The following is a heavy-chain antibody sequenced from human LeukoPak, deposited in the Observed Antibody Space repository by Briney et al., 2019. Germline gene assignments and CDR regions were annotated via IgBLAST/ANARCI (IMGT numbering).Heavy chain of an antibody. CDR2: IYWNDDK. CDR3: ARRRYCSSTSCYRPEDYFDY. CDR1: GFSLSTSGVG. D-gene: IGHD2-2*01. J-gene: IGHJ4*02. V-gene: IGHV2-5*01. Sequence: SGPTLVNPTQTLTLTCTFSGFSLSTSGVGVGWIRQPPGKALEWLALIYWNDDKRYSPSLKSRLTITKDTSKNQVVLTMTNMDPVDTATYYCARRRYCSSTSCYRPEDYFDYWGQGTLVTVSS.